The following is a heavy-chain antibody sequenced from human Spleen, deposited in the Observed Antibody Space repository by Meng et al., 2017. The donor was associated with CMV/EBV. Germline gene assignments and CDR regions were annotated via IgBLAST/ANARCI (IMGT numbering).Heavy chain of an antibody. J-gene: IGHJ6*02. Sequence: ASVKVSCKASGYTFTSYYMHWVRQATGQGIDWMGIINPSVGNTSYAQKFQGRVTMTRDTSTSAVYMELSSLRSEEKVVYYCARERGTIFGVAPDGMDVWGQGTTVTVSS. CDR1: GYTFTSYY. V-gene: IGHV1-46*01. CDR2: INPSVGNT. D-gene: IGHD3-3*01. CDR3: ARERGTIFGVAPDGMDV.